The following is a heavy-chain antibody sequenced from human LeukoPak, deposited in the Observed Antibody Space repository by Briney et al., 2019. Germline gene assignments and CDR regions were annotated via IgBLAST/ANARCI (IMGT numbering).Heavy chain of an antibody. V-gene: IGHV1-18*01. CDR2: IGAYNGNT. CDR1: GYTFTSYG. CDR3: ARVGSERVWSHYYYYGMDV. D-gene: IGHD3-3*01. Sequence: ASVKVSCKASGYTFTSYGISWVRQAPGQGLEWMGWIGAYNGNTNYAQKLQGRVTMTTDTSTSTAYMELRSLRSDDTAVYYCARVGSERVWSHYYYYGMDVWGQGTTVTVSS. J-gene: IGHJ6*02.